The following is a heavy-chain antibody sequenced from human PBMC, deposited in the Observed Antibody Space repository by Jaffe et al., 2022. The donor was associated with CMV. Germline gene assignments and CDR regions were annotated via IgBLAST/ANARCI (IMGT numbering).Heavy chain of an antibody. Sequence: QVQLVQSGAEVKKPGASVKVSCKASGYTFTSYDINWVRQATGQGLEWMGWMNPNSGNTGYAQKFQGRVTMTRNTSISTAYMELSSLRSEDTAVYYCARTQDIVVVVAATDYGMDVWGQGTTVTVSS. D-gene: IGHD2-15*01. CDR1: GYTFTSYD. J-gene: IGHJ6*02. CDR2: MNPNSGNT. CDR3: ARTQDIVVVVAATDYGMDV. V-gene: IGHV1-8*01.